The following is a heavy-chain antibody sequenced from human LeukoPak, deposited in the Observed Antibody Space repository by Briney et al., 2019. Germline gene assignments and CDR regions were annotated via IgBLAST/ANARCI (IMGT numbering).Heavy chain of an antibody. CDR1: GFTFSDYY. J-gene: IGHJ4*02. Sequence: GGSLRLSCAASGFTFSDYYMSWVRQAPGKGLEWVSGISGSGGGTYYADSVKGRFTISRDNSKNTLYVQMNSLRAEDTAVYYCAKGISGITPFDYWGQGTLVTVSS. D-gene: IGHD3-10*01. CDR2: ISGSGGGT. CDR3: AKGISGITPFDY. V-gene: IGHV3-23*01.